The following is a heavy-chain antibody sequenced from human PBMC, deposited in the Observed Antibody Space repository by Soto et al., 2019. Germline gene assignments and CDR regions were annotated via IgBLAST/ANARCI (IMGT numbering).Heavy chain of an antibody. CDR2: IGDDGSNK. D-gene: IGHD3-10*02. CDR3: ASFFFFKQKTAYEMFARSRHSLLNRSSDL. Sequence: PGKGQERVAVIGDDGSNKYYADSVKGRFSISTDNSKNTLYLQMNSLRAEDTAVYYCASFFFFKQKTAYEMFARSRHSLLNRSSDL. J-gene: IGHJ2*01. V-gene: IGHV3-33*01.